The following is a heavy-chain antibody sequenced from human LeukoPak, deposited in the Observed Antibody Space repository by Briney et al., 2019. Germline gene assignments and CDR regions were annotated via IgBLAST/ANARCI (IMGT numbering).Heavy chain of an antibody. CDR1: GFPLSDYW. D-gene: IGHD1-26*01. CDR3: ARDKIVGATHFDY. Sequence: GGSLRLSCAASGFPLSDYWMSWVRQAPGKGLEWVANIKQDGGEIYYVDSVKGRFTISRDNAKNSLYLQMNSLTAEDTAVYYCARDKIVGATHFDYWGLGTLVTVSS. J-gene: IGHJ4*02. CDR2: IKQDGGEI. V-gene: IGHV3-7*01.